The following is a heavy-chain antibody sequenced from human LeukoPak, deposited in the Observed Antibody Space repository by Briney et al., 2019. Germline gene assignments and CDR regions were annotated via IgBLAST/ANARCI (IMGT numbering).Heavy chain of an antibody. J-gene: IGHJ4*02. CDR2: INPSGGST. D-gene: IGHD2-2*01. Sequence: ASVKVSCKASGYTFTSYYMHWVRQAPGQGLEWMGIINPSGGSTGYAQKFQGRVTMTRDTSTSTVYMELSSLRSEDTAVYYCARAVVPAAKFDYWGQGTLVTVSS. V-gene: IGHV1-46*01. CDR1: GYTFTSYY. CDR3: ARAVVPAAKFDY.